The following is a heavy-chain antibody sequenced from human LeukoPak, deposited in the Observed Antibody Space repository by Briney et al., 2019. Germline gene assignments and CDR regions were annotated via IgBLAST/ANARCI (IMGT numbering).Heavy chain of an antibody. CDR3: ARELYYYDSSGYYTHFDY. V-gene: IGHV4-4*07. J-gene: IGHJ4*02. Sequence: PSETLSLTCTVSGGSISSYYWSWIRQPAGKGLEWIGRIYTSGSTNYNPSLKRRVTMSVDTSKNQFSLKLSSVTAADTAVYYCARELYYYDSSGYYTHFDYWGQGTLVTVSS. D-gene: IGHD3-22*01. CDR1: GGSISSYY. CDR2: IYTSGST.